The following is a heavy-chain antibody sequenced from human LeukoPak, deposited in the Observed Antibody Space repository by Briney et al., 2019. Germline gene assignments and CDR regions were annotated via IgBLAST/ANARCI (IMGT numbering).Heavy chain of an antibody. CDR1: GFTFSSYW. V-gene: IGHV3-15*01. J-gene: IGHJ4*02. Sequence: GGSLRLSCAASGFTFSSYWMSWVRQAPGKGLEWVGRIKSKSDGGTTDYAAPVKGRFTISRDDSKNTLFLQMNSLKTEDTAVYYCATDLLAVAATSFDYWGQGTLVTVSS. CDR2: IKSKSDGGTT. CDR3: ATDLLAVAATSFDY. D-gene: IGHD2-15*01.